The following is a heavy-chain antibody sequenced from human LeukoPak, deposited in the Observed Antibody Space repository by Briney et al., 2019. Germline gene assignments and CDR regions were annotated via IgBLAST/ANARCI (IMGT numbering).Heavy chain of an antibody. Sequence: GGSLRLSCAASGFTFSSYVMHWVRQAPGKGLEWVAIISYDGSNEYYADSVKGRFTISRDNSKNTLYLQMNSLRAEDTAVYYCARDHSYSGKTFDYWGQGTLVTVSS. J-gene: IGHJ4*02. D-gene: IGHD1-26*01. CDR3: ARDHSYSGKTFDY. CDR2: ISYDGSNE. V-gene: IGHV3-30*04. CDR1: GFTFSSYV.